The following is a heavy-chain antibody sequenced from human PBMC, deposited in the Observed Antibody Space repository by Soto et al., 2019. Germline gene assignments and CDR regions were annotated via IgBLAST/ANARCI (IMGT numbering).Heavy chain of an antibody. V-gene: IGHV3-48*01. Sequence: GGSLRLSCVASGFTFSSYSMNWVRQAPGKGLEWVSYISSSSSTIYYADSVKGRFTISRDNAKNSLYLQMNSLRAEDTAVYYCARHPERIAQIGWFDPWGQGTLVTVSS. CDR2: ISSSSSTI. D-gene: IGHD6-13*01. CDR1: GFTFSSYS. J-gene: IGHJ5*02. CDR3: ARHPERIAQIGWFDP.